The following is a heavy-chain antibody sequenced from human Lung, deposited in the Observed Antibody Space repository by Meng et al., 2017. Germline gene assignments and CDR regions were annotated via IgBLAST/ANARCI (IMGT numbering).Heavy chain of an antibody. Sequence: VQVQGSRPGSVMPSAGLSLNCAVSGASNSFTNWWSWVRQPAGKGLVWSVECYHGENTNYNPSQKRRVTISVDKSKNQFSVKLGSGSAAYTAVYVCARRGLWLYRQNFDYWGQGTLVTVSS. CDR3: ARRGLWLYRQNFDY. J-gene: IGHJ4*02. V-gene: IGHV4-4*02. CDR1: GASNSFTNW. D-gene: IGHD6-19*01. CDR2: CYHGENT.